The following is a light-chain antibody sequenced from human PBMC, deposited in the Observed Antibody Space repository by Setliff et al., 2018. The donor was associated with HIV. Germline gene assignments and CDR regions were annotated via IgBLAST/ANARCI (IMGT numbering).Light chain of an antibody. V-gene: IGLV2-14*03. CDR3: CSYARGSTYV. J-gene: IGLJ1*01. CDR2: DVS. Sequence: QSALTQPASVSGSPGQSITISCTGTSSDIGRYNYVSWHKQYPGRGPTLVSFDVSERPSGVSNRFSGSKSGNTASLIISGLQPDDEADYYCCSYARGSTYVFGSGTKVTVL. CDR1: SSDIGRYNY.